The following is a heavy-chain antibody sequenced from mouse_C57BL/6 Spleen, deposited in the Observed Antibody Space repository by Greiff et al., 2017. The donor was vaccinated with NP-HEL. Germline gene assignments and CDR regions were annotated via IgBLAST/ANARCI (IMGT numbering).Heavy chain of an antibody. Sequence: QVQLQQSGAELVRPGTSVKVSCKASGYAFTNYLIEWVKQRPGQGLEWIGVINPGSGGTNYNEKFKGKATLTADKSSSTAYMQLSSLTSEDSAVYFCARSAVVAKEFAYWGQGTLVTVSA. D-gene: IGHD1-1*01. CDR1: GYAFTNYL. J-gene: IGHJ3*01. CDR2: INPGSGGT. V-gene: IGHV1-54*01. CDR3: ARSAVVAKEFAY.